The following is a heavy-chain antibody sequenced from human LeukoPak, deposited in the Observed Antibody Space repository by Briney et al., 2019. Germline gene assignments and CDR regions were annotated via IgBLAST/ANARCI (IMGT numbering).Heavy chain of an antibody. CDR2: IKQDGSEK. J-gene: IGHJ5*02. V-gene: IGHV3-7*01. CDR1: GFSVSDYW. D-gene: IGHD3-16*01. CDR3: VRDGGTDWYDP. Sequence: GGSLRLSCAASGFSVSDYWMTWVRQAPGKGLEWVANIKQDGSEKTYVDSVKGRFTISRDNAKNSLYLQVNSLRVEDTAMYYCVRDGGTDWYDPWGQGTLVTVFS.